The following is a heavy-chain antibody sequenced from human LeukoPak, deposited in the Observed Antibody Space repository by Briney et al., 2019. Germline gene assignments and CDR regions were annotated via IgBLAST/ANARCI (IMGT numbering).Heavy chain of an antibody. CDR1: GYTFTSYG. J-gene: IGHJ4*02. Sequence: ASVKVSCKASGYTFTSYGISWVRQAPGQGLEWMGWISAYNGNINYAQKLQGRVTMTTDTSTSTAYMELRSLRSDDTAVYYCARLDSYSSSSQAGYWGQGTLVTVSS. V-gene: IGHV1-18*01. CDR3: ARLDSYSSSSQAGY. CDR2: ISAYNGNI. D-gene: IGHD6-13*01.